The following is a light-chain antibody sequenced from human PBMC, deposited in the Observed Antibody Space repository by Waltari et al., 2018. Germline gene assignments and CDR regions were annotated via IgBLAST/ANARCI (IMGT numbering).Light chain of an antibody. V-gene: IGLV1-44*01. CDR1: NSNIERNT. J-gene: IGLJ2*01. CDR2: NNG. CDR3: VSWDDSLNGEI. Sequence: QSVVTQPPSASGTPGQRVAISCSGSNSNIERNTVHCYQHVPGTAPKLPIYNNGHRPAGVPGRFSGSKSDFSASLAISGLQAEDEGDYYCVSWDDSLNGEIFGGGTRLTVL.